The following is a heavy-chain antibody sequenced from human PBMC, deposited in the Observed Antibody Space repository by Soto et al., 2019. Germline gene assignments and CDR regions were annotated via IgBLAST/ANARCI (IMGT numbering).Heavy chain of an antibody. Sequence: ASVKVSCKASGYTLSDYYMHWVRQAPGQGLEWMGWINANSGGTTYAQKFQGRVTMTRDTSISTAYMELSRLSSDDTAIYYCARLQIEVAGTNWGQGTLVTVSS. CDR3: ARLQIEVAGTN. V-gene: IGHV1-2*02. CDR2: INANSGGT. D-gene: IGHD6-19*01. CDR1: GYTLSDYY. J-gene: IGHJ4*02.